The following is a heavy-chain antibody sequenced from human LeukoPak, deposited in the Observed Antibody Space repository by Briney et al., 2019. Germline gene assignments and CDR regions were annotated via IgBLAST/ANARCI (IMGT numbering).Heavy chain of an antibody. CDR2: ILPDGRDT. CDR3: SGRYGPGPV. J-gene: IGHJ4*02. CDR1: GYTFAAHH. Sequence: ASLKVSCKASGYTFAAHHIHWVRQAPGQGLEWMGWILPDGRDTKYSQKFQDRMTLTTDTSTNTAYMELSSLIPDDTAVYYCSGRYGPGPVWGQGTLISAS. D-gene: IGHD3-10*01. V-gene: IGHV1-2*02.